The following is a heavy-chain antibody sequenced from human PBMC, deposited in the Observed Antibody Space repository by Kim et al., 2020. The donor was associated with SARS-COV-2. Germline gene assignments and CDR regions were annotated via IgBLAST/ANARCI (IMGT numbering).Heavy chain of an antibody. CDR2: ISYDGSNK. CDR1: GFTFSSYG. V-gene: IGHV3-30*04. CDR3: ARDIASYSSGWIYYYYGMDV. D-gene: IGHD6-19*01. Sequence: GESLRLSCAASGFTFSSYGMHWVRQAPGKGLEWVAVISYDGSNKNYVDSVKGRFTISRDNSKNTLYLQMNSLRAEDTAVYYCARDIASYSSGWIYYYYGMDVWGQGTTVTVSS. J-gene: IGHJ6*02.